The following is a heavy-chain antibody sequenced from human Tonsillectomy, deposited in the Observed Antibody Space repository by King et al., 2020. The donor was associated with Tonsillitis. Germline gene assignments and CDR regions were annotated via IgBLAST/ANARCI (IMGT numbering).Heavy chain of an antibody. V-gene: IGHV1-69*12. Sequence: QLVQSGAEVKKPGSSVKVSCKASGGTFSSYAIIWVRQAPGQGLEWMGGIIPIFGTPNYAQKFRGRVTITADEYTSTAYMELSSLRSEDTAGFYCATKGLHSNYYNGMDVWGQGTTVTVSS. CDR3: ATKGLHSNYYNGMDV. J-gene: IGHJ6*02. CDR1: GGTFSSYA. D-gene: IGHD2-8*01. CDR2: IIPIFGTP.